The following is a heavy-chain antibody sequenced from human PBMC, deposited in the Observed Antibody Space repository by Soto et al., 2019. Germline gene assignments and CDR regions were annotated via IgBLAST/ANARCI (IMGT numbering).Heavy chain of an antibody. J-gene: IGHJ4*02. V-gene: IGHV3-66*01. CDR3: ASGGTDFWSGYYYFDY. Sequence: GGSLRLSCAASGFTVSSNYMSWVRQAPGKGLGWVSVIYSGGSTYYADSVKGRFTISRDNSKNTLYLQMNSLRAEDTAVYYCASGGTDFWSGYYYFDYWGQGTLVTVS. D-gene: IGHD3-3*01. CDR2: IYSGGST. CDR1: GFTVSSNY.